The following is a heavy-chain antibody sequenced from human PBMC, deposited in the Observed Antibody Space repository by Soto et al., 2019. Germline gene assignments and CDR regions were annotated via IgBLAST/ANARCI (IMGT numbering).Heavy chain of an antibody. CDR2: ISSSSSYI. CDR3: ARDPVSSSDYYYYYMDV. Sequence: EVHLVESGGGLVKPGGSLRLSCAASGFTFSSYSMNWVRQAPGKGLEWVSSISSSSSYIYYADSVKGRFTISRDNAKNSLYLQMNSLRAEDTAVYYCARDPVSSSDYYYYYMDVWGKGTTVTVSS. CDR1: GFTFSSYS. J-gene: IGHJ6*03. V-gene: IGHV3-21*01. D-gene: IGHD6-6*01.